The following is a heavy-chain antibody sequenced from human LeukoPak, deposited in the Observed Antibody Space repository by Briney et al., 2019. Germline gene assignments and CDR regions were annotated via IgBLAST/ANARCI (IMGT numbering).Heavy chain of an antibody. CDR1: GGSLISTTYY. V-gene: IGHV4-39*07. CDR3: ARAPITGACDMITFGGVIVYGDSFDF. CDR2: IYYSGST. Sequence: SETLSLTCAVSGGSLISTTYYWGWLRQPPGKGLEWIGSIYYSGSTYYNPSLKSRVTVSVDMSKNQFSLQLSSVTAADTAVYYCARAPITGACDMITFGGVIVYGDSFDFWGQGTMVTVSS. D-gene: IGHD3-16*02. J-gene: IGHJ3*01.